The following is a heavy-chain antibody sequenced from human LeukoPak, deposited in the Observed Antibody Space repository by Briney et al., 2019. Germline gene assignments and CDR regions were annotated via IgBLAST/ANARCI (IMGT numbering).Heavy chain of an antibody. CDR2: IYYSGST. D-gene: IGHD6-13*01. J-gene: IGHJ5*02. Sequence: SETLSLTCTVSGGSISSYYWSWIRQPPGKGLEWIGYIYYSGSTYYNPSLKSRVTISVDTSKNQFSLKLSSVTAADTAVYYCARRGGAAAGWNWFDPWGQGTLVTVSS. CDR3: ARRGGAAAGWNWFDP. V-gene: IGHV4-59*08. CDR1: GGSISSYY.